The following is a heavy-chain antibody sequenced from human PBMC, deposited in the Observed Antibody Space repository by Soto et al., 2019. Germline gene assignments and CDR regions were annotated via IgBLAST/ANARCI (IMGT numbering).Heavy chain of an antibody. CDR1: GYTFASYA. Sequence: APGKVSFTVSGYTFASYAINWVRQAPGQVLEWIGWISAYNGNTNYAQKLQGRVTMTADKSPSTDYMELRRLSTDDMAVYYCARRVGQLVCGWFDPWPQGTMVTVCS. J-gene: IGHJ5*02. CDR3: ARRVGQLVCGWFDP. D-gene: IGHD6-13*01. CDR2: ISAYNGNT. V-gene: IGHV1-18*03.